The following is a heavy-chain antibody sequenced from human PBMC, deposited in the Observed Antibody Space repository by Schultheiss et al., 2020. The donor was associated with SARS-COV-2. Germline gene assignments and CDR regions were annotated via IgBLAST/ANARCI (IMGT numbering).Heavy chain of an antibody. Sequence: GGSLRPSCKGSGYSFTSYWIGWVRQMPGKGLEWMGIIYPGDSDTRYSPSFQGQVTISADKSISTAYLQWSSLKASDTAMYYCARSYRNWFDPWGQGTLVTVSS. J-gene: IGHJ5*02. CDR1: GYSFTSYW. D-gene: IGHD3-16*02. CDR2: IYPGDSDT. V-gene: IGHV5-51*01. CDR3: ARSYRNWFDP.